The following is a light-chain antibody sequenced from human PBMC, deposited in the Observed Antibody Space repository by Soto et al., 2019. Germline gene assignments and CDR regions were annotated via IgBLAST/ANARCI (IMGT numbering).Light chain of an antibody. CDR3: QQLNTYKYN. CDR1: QGINNS. CDR2: AAS. J-gene: IGKJ2*01. Sequence: DIQLTQSPSFLSASVGDRVTVTFRASQGINNSLALYLQEPGKAPKLLIYAASTLQGGVPPRFLGSGSGTELTVTISGIKPEDFATYYCQQLNTYKYNFGKGTKMEIK. V-gene: IGKV1-9*01.